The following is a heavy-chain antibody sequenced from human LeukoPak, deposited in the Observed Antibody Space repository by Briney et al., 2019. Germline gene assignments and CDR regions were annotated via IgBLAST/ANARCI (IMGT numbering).Heavy chain of an antibody. J-gene: IGHJ4*02. CDR3: ARDQGTSVXAMVGGHFDY. Sequence: GGSLRLSCAASGFTFRGNGMHWVRQAPGKGLEWVAIIWYDGSNRYYADSVKGRFTISRDNSKNTLFLQMNSLTAEGTAVYYCARDQGTSVXAMVGGHFDYWGPGTXVTV. D-gene: IGHD4-17*01. CDR2: IWYDGSNR. CDR1: GFTFRGNG. V-gene: IGHV3-33*01.